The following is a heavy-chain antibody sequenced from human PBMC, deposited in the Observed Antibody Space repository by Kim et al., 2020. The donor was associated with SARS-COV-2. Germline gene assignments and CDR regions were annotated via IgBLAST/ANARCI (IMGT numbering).Heavy chain of an antibody. D-gene: IGHD5-12*01. CDR1: GFTFNNYA. V-gene: IGHV3-23*01. CDR2: ISRIGGVT. J-gene: IGHJ6*02. Sequence: GGSLRLSCVASGFTFNNYAMTWVRQAPGKGLEWVSIISRIGGVTAYLGSVKGRFTVTRDNSKNTLDLQMNNLRAEDTAVYYCAKRSTPRESIVARRDLGMDVWGQGTTVTVSS. CDR3: AKRSTPRESIVARRDLGMDV.